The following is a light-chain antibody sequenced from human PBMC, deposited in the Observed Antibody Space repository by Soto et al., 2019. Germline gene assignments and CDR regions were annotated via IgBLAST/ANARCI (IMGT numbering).Light chain of an antibody. J-gene: IGKJ2*01. V-gene: IGKV3-15*01. CDR1: QSVRSS. CDR3: QQYVDWPYT. CDR2: DTS. Sequence: EILMSQSPATLSVSPGERATLSCRASQSVRSSIAWFLQKRGQTPRLLIYDTSTRATGIPARFSGSGSGTEFTLTISGLQSEDFAVYYCQQYVDWPYTFGRGTKLEIK.